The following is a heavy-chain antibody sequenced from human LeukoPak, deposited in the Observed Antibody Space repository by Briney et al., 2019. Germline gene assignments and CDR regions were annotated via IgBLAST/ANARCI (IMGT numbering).Heavy chain of an antibody. CDR3: ARTTVVVVPAAIFNWFDP. J-gene: IGHJ5*02. Sequence: ASVKVSCKASGYTFTSYDINWVRQATGQGLEWMGWMNPNSGNTGYAQKFQGRVTITADKSTSTAYMELSSLRSEDTAVYYCARTTVVVVPAAIFNWFDPWGQGTLVTVSS. V-gene: IGHV1-8*01. D-gene: IGHD2-2*02. CDR1: GYTFTSYD. CDR2: MNPNSGNT.